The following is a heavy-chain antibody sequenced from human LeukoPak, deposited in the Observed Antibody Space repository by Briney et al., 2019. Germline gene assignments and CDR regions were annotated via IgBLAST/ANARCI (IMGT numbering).Heavy chain of an antibody. Sequence: PGGTLRLSCAASGFTFSSYAMSWVRQAAGKGLEWGSAISGSGGSTYYADSVKGRFTISRDNSKNTLYLQMNSLRAEDTAVYYCAKDRWIQLWSSGYFDYWGQGTLVTVSS. CDR1: GFTFSSYA. D-gene: IGHD5-18*01. V-gene: IGHV3-23*01. CDR2: ISGSGGST. J-gene: IGHJ4*02. CDR3: AKDRWIQLWSSGYFDY.